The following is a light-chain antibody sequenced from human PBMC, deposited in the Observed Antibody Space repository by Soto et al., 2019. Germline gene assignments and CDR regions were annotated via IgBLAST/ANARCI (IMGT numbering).Light chain of an antibody. CDR2: DTH. J-gene: IGLJ2*01. CDR3: LLSYNGVRV. Sequence: QTVVTQEPSLTVSPGGTVTLTCASSTGAVTSGHFPYWFQQRPGQAPTTLIYDTHKKHSWTPARFSGSLLGGKAALTLSGAQPEDEADYFCLLSYNGVRVFGGGTKVTVL. V-gene: IGLV7-46*01. CDR1: TGAVTSGHF.